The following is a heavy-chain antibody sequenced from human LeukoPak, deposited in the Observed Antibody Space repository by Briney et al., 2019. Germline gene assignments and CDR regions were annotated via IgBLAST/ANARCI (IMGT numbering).Heavy chain of an antibody. CDR2: IYTSGST. V-gene: IGHV4-4*07. J-gene: IGHJ4*02. Sequence: SETLSLTCTVSGGSISSYYWSWIRQPAGKGLEWIGRIYTSGSTNCNPSLKSRVTISVDTSKNQFSLKLSSVTAADTAVYYCARGKVLRFLEWATNDVNFDYWGQGTLVTVSS. D-gene: IGHD3-3*01. CDR3: ARGKVLRFLEWATNDVNFDY. CDR1: GGSISSYY.